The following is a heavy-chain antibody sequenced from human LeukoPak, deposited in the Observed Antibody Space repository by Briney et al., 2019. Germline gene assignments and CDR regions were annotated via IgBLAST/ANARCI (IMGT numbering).Heavy chain of an antibody. Sequence: GGSLRLSCVASGLXLSPYWMHWVRQAPGKGLVWVSYISTDGTATTYADSVKGRSTISRDNAKSTLYLQMNSLRAEDTAVYYCVRDSNLSFDYWGQGSLVTVSS. CDR1: GLXLSPYW. D-gene: IGHD1-14*01. V-gene: IGHV3-74*01. CDR2: ISTDGTAT. J-gene: IGHJ4*02. CDR3: VRDSNLSFDY.